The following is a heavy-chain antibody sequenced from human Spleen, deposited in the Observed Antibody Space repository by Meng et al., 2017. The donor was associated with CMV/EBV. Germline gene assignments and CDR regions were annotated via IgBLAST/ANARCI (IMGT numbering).Heavy chain of an antibody. D-gene: IGHD3-3*01. CDR3: ARVYDFWSGYPPQNYYYYGMDV. V-gene: IGHV1-69*05. CDR1: GGTFSSYA. Sequence: SVKVSCKASGGTFSSYAISWVRQAPGQGLEWMGGIIPIFGTANYAQKFQGRVTITTDESTSTAYMELSSLRSEDTAVYYCARVYDFWSGYPPQNYYYYGMDVWGQGTTVTVSS. CDR2: IIPIFGTA. J-gene: IGHJ6*02.